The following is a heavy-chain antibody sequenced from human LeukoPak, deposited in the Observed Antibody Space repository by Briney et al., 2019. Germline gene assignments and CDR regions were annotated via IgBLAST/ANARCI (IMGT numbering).Heavy chain of an antibody. CDR2: IKQDGSEK. V-gene: IGHV3-7*01. CDR1: GFTFSSYW. J-gene: IGHJ3*02. CDR3: ARDWI. Sequence: GGSLRLSCAAPGFTFSSYWMSWVRQAPGKGLEWVANIKQDGSEKYYVDSVKGRFTISRDNDKNSLYLQMNSLRAEDTAVYYCARDWIWGQGTMVTVSS.